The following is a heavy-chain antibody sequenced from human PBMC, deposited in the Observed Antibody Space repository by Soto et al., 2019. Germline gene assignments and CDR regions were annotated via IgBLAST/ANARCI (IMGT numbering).Heavy chain of an antibody. CDR3: AREKYDTNGYPFDP. Sequence: SETLSLTCAVSGASITRDNWWSWVRQPPGQGLEWIGEIYHTGGSNYNPSLKSRVIISVDRSKNLFSLDLTSVTAADTAVYYCAREKYDTNGYPFDPWGQGILVTVSS. D-gene: IGHD3-22*01. CDR1: GASITRDNW. J-gene: IGHJ5*02. CDR2: IYHTGGS. V-gene: IGHV4-4*02.